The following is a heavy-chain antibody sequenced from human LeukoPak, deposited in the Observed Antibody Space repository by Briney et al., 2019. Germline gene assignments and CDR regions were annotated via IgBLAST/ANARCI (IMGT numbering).Heavy chain of an antibody. D-gene: IGHD3-16*01. CDR2: IDPKSGAT. CDR3: ARGGRFDP. J-gene: IGHJ5*02. CDR1: GYTFTANY. V-gene: IGHV1-2*02. Sequence: ASVKVSCKASGYTFTANYIHWVRQAPGQGLEDMGWIDPKSGATQYPQKFQGRVTITRDTSISTVYMELSRLTSDDTAVYYCARGGRFDPWGQGTPVTVSS.